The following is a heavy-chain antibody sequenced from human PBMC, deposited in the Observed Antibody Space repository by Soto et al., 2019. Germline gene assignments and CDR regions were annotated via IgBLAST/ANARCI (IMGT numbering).Heavy chain of an antibody. D-gene: IGHD1-1*01. J-gene: IGHJ4*02. CDR1: GYTFTSYG. CDR2: ISAHNGNT. V-gene: IGHV1-18*01. CDR3: ARGRYGYY. Sequence: QVHLVQSGAEVKKPGASVKVSCKASGYTFTSYGITWVRQAPGQGLEWMGWISAHNGNTDYAQKLQGSVIETRATSTSTAYMELRSLRSDDTAVYYCARGRYGYYWGQGAMVTVSS.